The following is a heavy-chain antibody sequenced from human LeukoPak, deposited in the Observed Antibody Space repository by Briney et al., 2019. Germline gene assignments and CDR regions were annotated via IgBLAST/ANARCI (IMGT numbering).Heavy chain of an antibody. CDR2: IQYDGSNK. Sequence: GGSLRLSCAASGFIFSSYGMHWVRQAPGKGLEWVAFIQYDGSNKYYVDSVKGRFTISRDNSKNTLYLQMNTLRAEDTAVYYCARRAGDYSHPYDYWGQGTLVTVSS. V-gene: IGHV3-30*02. D-gene: IGHD3-22*01. CDR1: GFIFSSYG. CDR3: ARRAGDYSHPYDY. J-gene: IGHJ4*02.